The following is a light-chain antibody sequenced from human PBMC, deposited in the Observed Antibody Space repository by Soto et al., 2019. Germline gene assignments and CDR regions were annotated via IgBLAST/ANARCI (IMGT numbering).Light chain of an antibody. CDR1: QSVSSN. CDR3: QQYDNWPPWT. V-gene: IGKV3-15*01. J-gene: IGKJ1*01. Sequence: EIVMTQSPATLSVSPGERATLSCRASQSVSSNLAWYQQRPGQAPRLVIYGASTRATGIPARFSGSGSGTEFTLTISSLQSEDFAVYYCQQYDNWPPWTF. CDR2: GAS.